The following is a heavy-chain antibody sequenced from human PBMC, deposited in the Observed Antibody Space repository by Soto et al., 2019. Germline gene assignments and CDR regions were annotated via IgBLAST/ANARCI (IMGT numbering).Heavy chain of an antibody. D-gene: IGHD3-22*01. CDR3: AKRRGSYDSSGYYNWFGP. CDR2: IYHSGST. CDR1: GYSISSGYY. V-gene: IGHV4-38-2*01. J-gene: IGHJ5*02. Sequence: SETLSLTCAVSGYSISSGYYWGRIRQPPGKGLEWIGDIYHSGSTYYNPSLKSRVTKSLDTSKNQFSLKLNSVTAADTAGYYCAKRRGSYDSSGYYNWFGPWGRGTRVAVSS.